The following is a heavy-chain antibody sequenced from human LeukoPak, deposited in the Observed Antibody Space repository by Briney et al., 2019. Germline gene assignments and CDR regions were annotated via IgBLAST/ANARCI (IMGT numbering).Heavy chain of an antibody. J-gene: IGHJ4*02. D-gene: IGHD6-13*01. CDR1: GGSFSGYY. CDR2: INHSGST. V-gene: IGHV4-34*01. Sequence: SETLSLTCAVYGGSFSGYYWSWIRQPPGKGLEWIGEINHSGSTNYNPSLKSRVTISVDTSKNQFSLKLSSVAAADTAVYYCASLVAAAGTPYWGQGTLVTVSS. CDR3: ASLVAAAGTPY.